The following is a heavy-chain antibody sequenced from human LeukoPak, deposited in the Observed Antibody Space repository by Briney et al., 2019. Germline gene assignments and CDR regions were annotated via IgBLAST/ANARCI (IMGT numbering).Heavy chain of an antibody. CDR2: IRSKANSYAK. J-gene: IGHJ4*02. V-gene: IGHV3-73*01. CDR3: NYYDSRAGPR. CDR1: GLTFSGFA. Sequence: GGSLRLSYAAAGLTFSGFAMHWVRLASGKGLGWVGRIRSKANSYAKEYAASVKGRFTISRDESKNTACLQMSRLKTEDTAIYYCNYYDSRAGPRWGQGTLVTVFS. D-gene: IGHD3-22*01.